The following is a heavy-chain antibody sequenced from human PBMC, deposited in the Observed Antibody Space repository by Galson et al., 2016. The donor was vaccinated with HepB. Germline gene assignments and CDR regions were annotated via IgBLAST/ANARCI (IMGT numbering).Heavy chain of an antibody. CDR3: AREREGAAGYYYYGMDV. CDR2: IIPIYGTT. V-gene: IGHV1-69*13. Sequence: SVKVSCKASGGTFGTYAISWVRQAPGQGLDWMGGIIPIYGTTHYAQKFQGRVTMTADESTNTAYMELSSLRSEGTAVYYCAREREGAAGYYYYGMDVWGQGTPVTVSS. CDR1: GGTFGTYA. D-gene: IGHD1-26*01. J-gene: IGHJ6*02.